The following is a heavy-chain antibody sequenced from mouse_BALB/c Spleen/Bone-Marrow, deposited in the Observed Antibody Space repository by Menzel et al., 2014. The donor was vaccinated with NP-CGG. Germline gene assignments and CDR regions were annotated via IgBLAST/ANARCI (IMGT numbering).Heavy chain of an antibody. D-gene: IGHD1-2*01. Sequence: EVKLVESGGGLVQPGGSLKLSCAASGFDFSTFWMSWVRQAPGKGLEWIGEINPDRRTINYSPSLKDKFVISRDNAKNTLYLLMSKVRSEDTALYYCARLHYYGYRAYWGQGTLVTVSA. CDR2: INPDRRTI. V-gene: IGHV4-1*02. CDR3: ARLHYYGYRAY. J-gene: IGHJ3*01. CDR1: GFDFSTFW.